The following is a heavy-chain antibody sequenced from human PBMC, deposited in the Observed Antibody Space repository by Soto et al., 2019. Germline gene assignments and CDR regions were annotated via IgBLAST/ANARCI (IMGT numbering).Heavy chain of an antibody. D-gene: IGHD6-13*01. CDR2: ISYDGSNK. CDR3: ARAESSSWHNFDY. Sequence: QVPLVESGGGVVQPGRSLRLSCAASGFTFSSYAMHWVRQAPGKGLEWVAVISYDGSNKYYADSVKGRFTISRDNSENALYLQMNSLRAEDTAVYYCARAESSSWHNFDYWGQGTLVTVSS. CDR1: GFTFSSYA. J-gene: IGHJ4*02. V-gene: IGHV3-30-3*01.